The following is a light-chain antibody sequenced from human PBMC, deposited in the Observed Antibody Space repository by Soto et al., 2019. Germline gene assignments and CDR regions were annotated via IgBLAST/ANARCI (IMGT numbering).Light chain of an antibody. CDR2: DVS. V-gene: IGLV2-14*01. CDR1: SSDVGGYNY. CDR3: SSYTTSSTYV. Sequence: QSALTQPASVSGSPGQSITISCTGTSSDVGGYNYVSWYQHHPGKVPKLMIYDVSNCPSGVSNRFSGSKSANTASLTISGLQTEDEADYYCSSYTTSSTYVFGTGTKVTVL. J-gene: IGLJ1*01.